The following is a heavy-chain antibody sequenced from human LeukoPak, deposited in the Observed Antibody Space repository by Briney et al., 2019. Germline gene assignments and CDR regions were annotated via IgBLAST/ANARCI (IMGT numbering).Heavy chain of an antibody. Sequence: GGSLRLSCEGSGFTFSNYWMSWVRQAPGKGLESVANIQQHGSETYYGDSVKGRFTISRDNAKNSLYLQMNSLRAEDTAVYYCATYSSSNGREFQYWGQGTLVTVSS. V-gene: IGHV3-7*01. CDR2: IQQHGSET. J-gene: IGHJ1*01. CDR1: GFTFSNYW. CDR3: ATYSSSNGREFQY. D-gene: IGHD2-2*01.